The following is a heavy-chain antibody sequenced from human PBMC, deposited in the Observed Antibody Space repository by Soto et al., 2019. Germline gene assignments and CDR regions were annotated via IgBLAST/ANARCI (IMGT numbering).Heavy chain of an antibody. V-gene: IGHV3-23*01. D-gene: IGHD2-21*01. Sequence: EAHLLESGGALVQPGGSLRLSCAASGFTFTRYAMSWVRQAPGKGLEWVSSISASGGGTYYADSVKGRFTISRDNSRNTLSLQMNSLRVEDTAIYYCAKDGYCGGDCYSEDHWGQENLVTVSS. CDR3: AKDGYCGGDCYSEDH. J-gene: IGHJ4*02. CDR2: ISASGGGT. CDR1: GFTFTRYA.